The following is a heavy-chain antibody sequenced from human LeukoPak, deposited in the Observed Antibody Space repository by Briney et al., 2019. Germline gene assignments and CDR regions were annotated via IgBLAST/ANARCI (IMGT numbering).Heavy chain of an antibody. D-gene: IGHD6-13*01. Sequence: GGSLRLSCAASGFTFSTYGMHWVRQAPGKGLEWVAFIHYDGTNKYYADSVKGRFTISRDNSKNTLYLQMNSLRAEDTAVYYCAKGGSSWSVSRAFDIWGQGTMVTVSS. CDR1: GFTFSTYG. CDR2: IHYDGTNK. V-gene: IGHV3-30*02. J-gene: IGHJ3*02. CDR3: AKGGSSWSVSRAFDI.